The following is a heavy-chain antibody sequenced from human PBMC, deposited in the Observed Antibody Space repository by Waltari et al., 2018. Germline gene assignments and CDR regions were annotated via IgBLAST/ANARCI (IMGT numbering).Heavy chain of an antibody. CDR2: TLSKNYYGTA. V-gene: IGHV3-49*03. Sequence: EVRLVESGGGLGEPGRSLRLSCSTSGFTFGDYGISWFRQAPGKGLEWVGVTLSKNYYGTAEDAAAKKGRFIISRDDSKSFAYLQMNNLKSEDTAVYYCARVEGSFWSGYRFDACGQGAPVTVSS. CDR1: GFTFGDYG. J-gene: IGHJ4*02. D-gene: IGHD3-3*01. CDR3: ARVEGSFWSGYRFDA.